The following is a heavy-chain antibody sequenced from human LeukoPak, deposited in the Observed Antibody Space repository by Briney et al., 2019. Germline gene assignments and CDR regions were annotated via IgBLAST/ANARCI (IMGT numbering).Heavy chain of an antibody. J-gene: IGHJ4*02. D-gene: IGHD6-19*01. CDR1: GFTFSSYE. CDR3: AREDIRLDYFAY. Sequence: GGSLRLSCAASGFTFSSYEMNWVRQAPGRGLEWGCYISGSGVNMYYADSVKGRFTISRDDAKNSLYLQMNSLRAEDTAVYYCAREDIRLDYFAYWGQGTLVTVSS. V-gene: IGHV3-48*03. CDR2: ISGSGVNM.